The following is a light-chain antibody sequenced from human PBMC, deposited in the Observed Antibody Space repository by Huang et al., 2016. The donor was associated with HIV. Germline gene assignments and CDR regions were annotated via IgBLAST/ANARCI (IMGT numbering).Light chain of an antibody. CDR1: QGVHNSY. CDR2: GAS. Sequence: EIVLTQSPVTLSLSPGEGASLSCRASQGVHNSYLAWYQQKPGQAPRLLIFGASNSDTGVPHRFRGSESGTDVTLTISRLDPEDFAVYYCQQYGTLPYTFGQGTKLEI. J-gene: IGKJ2*01. CDR3: QQYGTLPYT. V-gene: IGKV3-20*01.